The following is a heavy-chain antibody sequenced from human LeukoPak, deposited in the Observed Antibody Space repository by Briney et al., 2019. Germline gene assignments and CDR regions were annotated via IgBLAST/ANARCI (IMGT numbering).Heavy chain of an antibody. J-gene: IGHJ3*02. CDR1: GFTFSNYE. CDR3: TRYGLGDTFDS. V-gene: IGHV3-7*01. D-gene: IGHD4-17*01. CDR2: IKQDGSDT. Sequence: GGTLTLSCAASGFTFSNYEMNWVRQAPAKGLEWVASIKQDGSDTYYEDSVKGRFTIFRDNTKTSLYLQMTSLSAEDTAVYYCTRYGLGDTFDSWGRATVVTVSS.